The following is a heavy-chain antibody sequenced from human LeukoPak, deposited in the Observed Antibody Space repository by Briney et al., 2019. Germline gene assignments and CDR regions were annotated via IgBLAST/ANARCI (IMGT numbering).Heavy chain of an antibody. CDR3: APAYIWGSFRTFNY. CDR1: GGSISSSSYY. D-gene: IGHD3-16*02. J-gene: IGHJ4*02. V-gene: IGHV4-39*01. Sequence: PSETLSLTCTVSGGSISSSSYYWGWIRQPPGKGPEWVGSITYSGTTHYNPSLKGRVTTPVDTSKSQFSLKLTSVTAADTAVYYCAPAYIWGSFRTFNYWGQGTLVTVSS. CDR2: ITYSGTT.